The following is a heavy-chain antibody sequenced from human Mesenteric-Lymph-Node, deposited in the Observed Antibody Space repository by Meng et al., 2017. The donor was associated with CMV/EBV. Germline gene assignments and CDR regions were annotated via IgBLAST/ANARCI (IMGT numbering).Heavy chain of an antibody. CDR2: IRYDGSNK. V-gene: IGHV3-30*02. CDR3: ARDLAWSSSQDAFDI. J-gene: IGHJ3*02. Sequence: GGSLRLSCAASGFTFSSYGMHWVRQAPGKGLEWVAFIRYDGSNKYYADSVKGRFTISRDNSKNTLYLQMNSLRAEDTAVYYCARDLAWSSSQDAFDIWGRGTMVTVSS. D-gene: IGHD6-6*01. CDR1: GFTFSSYG.